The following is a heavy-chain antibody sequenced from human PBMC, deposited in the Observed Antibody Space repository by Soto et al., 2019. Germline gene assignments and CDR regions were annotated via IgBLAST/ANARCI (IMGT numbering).Heavy chain of an antibody. Sequence: EVQLLESGGGLVQPGGSLRLSCAASGFTLNSYAVTWVRQAPGKGLEWVSFVSDGGSGSFYAESVKGRFNISRDTSKNTLYLQMNSLIVEDTAVYYCVKSKGNTANNGWPVWGQGTTGIVSS. CDR2: VSDGGSGS. CDR1: GFTLNSYA. CDR3: VKSKGNTANNGWPV. J-gene: IGHJ6*02. V-gene: IGHV3-23*01. D-gene: IGHD5-18*01.